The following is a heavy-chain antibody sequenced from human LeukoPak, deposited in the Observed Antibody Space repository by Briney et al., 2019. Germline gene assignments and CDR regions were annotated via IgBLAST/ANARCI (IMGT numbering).Heavy chain of an antibody. J-gene: IGHJ4*02. V-gene: IGHV3-30*04. CDR1: GFTFSSYA. Sequence: GGSLRLSCAASGFTFSSYAMHWVRQAPGKGLEWVAVISYVGSNKYYADSVKGRFTISRDNSKNTLYLQMNSLRAEDTAVYYCARSPYGDYGYFDYWGQGTLVTVSS. CDR2: ISYVGSNK. CDR3: ARSPYGDYGYFDY. D-gene: IGHD4-17*01.